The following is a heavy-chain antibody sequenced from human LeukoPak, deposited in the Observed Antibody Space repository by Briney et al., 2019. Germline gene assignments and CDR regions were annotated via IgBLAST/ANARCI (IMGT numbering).Heavy chain of an antibody. CDR1: GFTFSSYS. J-gene: IGHJ4*02. CDR3: AKGGKWDVTPFDY. D-gene: IGHD1-26*01. CDR2: ISGGGGST. Sequence: GTSLRLSCAASGFTFSSYSMNWVRQAPGKGLEWVSTISGGGGSTYYADSVKGRFTISRDNSKNTLYLQVNSLRAEDTAVYYCAKGGKWDVTPFDYWGQGTLVTVSS. V-gene: IGHV3-23*01.